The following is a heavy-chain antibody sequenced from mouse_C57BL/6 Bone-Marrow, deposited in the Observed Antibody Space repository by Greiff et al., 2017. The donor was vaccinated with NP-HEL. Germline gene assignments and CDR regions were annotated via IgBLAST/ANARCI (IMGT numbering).Heavy chain of an antibody. Sequence: QVQLQQPGTELVKPGASVKLSCKASGYTFTSYWMHWVKQRPGQGLEWIGNINPSNGGTNYIEKFKSKATLTVDKSSSTAYMQLSSLTSEDSAVYYCARKDFATVVATRAMDYWGQGTSVTVSS. CDR1: GYTFTSYW. CDR3: ARKDFATVVATRAMDY. CDR2: INPSNGGT. J-gene: IGHJ4*01. V-gene: IGHV1-53*01. D-gene: IGHD1-1*01.